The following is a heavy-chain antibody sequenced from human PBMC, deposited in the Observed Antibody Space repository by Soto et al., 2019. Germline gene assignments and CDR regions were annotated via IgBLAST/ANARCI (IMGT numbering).Heavy chain of an antibody. CDR2: IIPIFGTA. Sequence: SVKVSCKASGGTFSSYAISWVRQAPGQGLEWMGGIIPIFGTANYAQKFQGRVTITADESTSTAYMELSSLRSEDTAVYYCARDGTTVPGRIYFDYWGQGTMVTV. CDR3: ARDGTTVPGRIYFDY. CDR1: GGTFSSYA. V-gene: IGHV1-69*13. D-gene: IGHD4-17*01. J-gene: IGHJ4*02.